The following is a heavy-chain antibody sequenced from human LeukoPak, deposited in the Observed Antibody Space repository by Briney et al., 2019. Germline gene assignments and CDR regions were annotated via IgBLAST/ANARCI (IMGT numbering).Heavy chain of an antibody. J-gene: IGHJ4*02. V-gene: IGHV3-48*04. Sequence: GGSLRLSCAASGFTFSSYAMHWVRQAPGKGLEWVSYILNSGTTTYYADSVKGRFTIARDNANYSLYLQINSLRAEDTAVYYCARADSSSWFDYWGQGALVTVSS. CDR1: GFTFSSYA. CDR3: ARADSSSWFDY. CDR2: ILNSGTTT. D-gene: IGHD6-13*01.